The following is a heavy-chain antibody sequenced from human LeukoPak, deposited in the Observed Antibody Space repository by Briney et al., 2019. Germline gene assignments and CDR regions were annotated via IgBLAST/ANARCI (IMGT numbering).Heavy chain of an antibody. Sequence: SETLSLTCAVYGESFSGYYWSWIRQPPEKGLEWIGEINHSGSTNYNPSLKSRVSISVDTSKNQFSLKLTSMTAADTALYYCTRHARTYYDILTGPYGGDFDSWGQGTLVTVSS. CDR3: TRHARTYYDILTGPYGGDFDS. J-gene: IGHJ4*02. V-gene: IGHV4-34*01. CDR2: INHSGST. D-gene: IGHD3-9*01. CDR1: GESFSGYY.